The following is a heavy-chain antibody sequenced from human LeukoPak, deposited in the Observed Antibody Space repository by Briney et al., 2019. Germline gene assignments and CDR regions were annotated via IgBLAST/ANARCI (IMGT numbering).Heavy chain of an antibody. J-gene: IGHJ5*02. D-gene: IGHD1-26*01. V-gene: IGHV1-2*02. Sequence: GASVKVSCKASGYTFTGNNIYWVRQAPGQGLEWMGWINPSRGGTIYAQKFQGRVTMTRDTSISTVYMELRSLISDDTAVYFCARGVGSSWFDPWGQGTLVTVSS. CDR2: INPSRGGT. CDR1: GYTFTGNN. CDR3: ARGVGSSWFDP.